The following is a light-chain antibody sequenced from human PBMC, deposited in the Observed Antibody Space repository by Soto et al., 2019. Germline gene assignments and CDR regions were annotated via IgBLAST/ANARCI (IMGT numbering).Light chain of an antibody. CDR2: GAT. Sequence: EIVLTQSPGTLSLSPGERATLSCRASQNDSSSYLAWYRQKPRQAPRLLIYGATSRATGIPDRFSGSGSGTDFTLTISRLEPEDLAVYYCPQYGSSTGTFGQGTKLEIK. V-gene: IGKV3-20*01. J-gene: IGKJ2*01. CDR1: QNDSSSY. CDR3: PQYGSSTGT.